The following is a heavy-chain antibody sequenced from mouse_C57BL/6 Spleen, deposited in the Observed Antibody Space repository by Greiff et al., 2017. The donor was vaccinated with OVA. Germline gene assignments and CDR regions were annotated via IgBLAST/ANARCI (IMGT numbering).Heavy chain of an antibody. CDR3: ARESYSNYGNMDY. V-gene: IGHV1-82*01. CDR2: IYPGDGDT. D-gene: IGHD2-5*01. J-gene: IGHJ4*01. Sequence: QVQLQQSGPELVKPGASVKISCKASGYAFSSSWMNWVKQRPGKGLEWIGRIYPGDGDTNYNGKFKGKATLTADKSSSTAYMQLSSLTSEDSAVYFCARESYSNYGNMDYWGQGTSVTVSS. CDR1: GYAFSSSW.